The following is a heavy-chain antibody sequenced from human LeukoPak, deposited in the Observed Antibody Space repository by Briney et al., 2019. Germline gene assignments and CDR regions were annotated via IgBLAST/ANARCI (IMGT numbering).Heavy chain of an antibody. Sequence: SETLSLTCTISGGSVSDYYWSWIRQSPGKGLECIGYIHYTGSTNYNPSLKSRVTISVETSKNQFSLRLKSVTAADTAVYYCARGGYYGSGNDFRFDPWGQGTLVTVSS. D-gene: IGHD3-10*01. CDR2: IHYTGST. J-gene: IGHJ5*02. CDR3: ARGGYYGSGNDFRFDP. V-gene: IGHV4-59*02. CDR1: GGSVSDYY.